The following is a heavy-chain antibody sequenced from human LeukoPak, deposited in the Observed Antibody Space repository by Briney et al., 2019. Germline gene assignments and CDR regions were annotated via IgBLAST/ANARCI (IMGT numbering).Heavy chain of an antibody. CDR2: ISGSGGRT. J-gene: IGHJ3*02. D-gene: IGHD3-16*01. V-gene: IGHV3-23*01. Sequence: PGGSLRLSCAVSGFTFSSYVMTWVRQVPGKGLEWVSGISGSGGRTYYADSVKGRFTTSRDNAKSSLYLQMNSLRAEDTAVYYCARDMGYVWGSPDAFDIWGQGTMVTVSS. CDR1: GFTFSSYV. CDR3: ARDMGYVWGSPDAFDI.